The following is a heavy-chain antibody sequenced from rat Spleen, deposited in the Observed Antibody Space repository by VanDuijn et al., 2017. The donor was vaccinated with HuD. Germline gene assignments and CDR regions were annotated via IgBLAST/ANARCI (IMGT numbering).Heavy chain of an antibody. CDR1: GFTFNNYW. J-gene: IGHJ2*01. Sequence: EVQLVESGGGLVQPGRSLKLSCVASGFTFNNYWMTWIRQAPGKGLECVASITNTGGSTYYPDSVKGRFTISRDNAKSTLYLQMNSLRSEDTATYYCARHGYDGSYYYWDYWGQGVMVTVSS. CDR3: ARHGYDGSYYYWDY. CDR2: ITNTGGST. D-gene: IGHD1-12*02. V-gene: IGHV5-31*01.